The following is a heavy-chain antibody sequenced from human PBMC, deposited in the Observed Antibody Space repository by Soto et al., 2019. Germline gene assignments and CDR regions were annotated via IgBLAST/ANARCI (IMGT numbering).Heavy chain of an antibody. D-gene: IGHD2-15*01. CDR1: GGTFSSYA. J-gene: IGHJ6*02. Sequence: SVKVSCKASGGTFSSYAISWVLQAPGQGLDWMGVLIPIFGTANYAQKFQCRVTITADESTSTAYMELSSLRSEDTAVYYCARYCSGGSCYPTSAYYYYYGMDVWGQGTTVTVSS. CDR3: ARYCSGGSCYPTSAYYYYYGMDV. CDR2: LIPIFGTA. V-gene: IGHV1-69*13.